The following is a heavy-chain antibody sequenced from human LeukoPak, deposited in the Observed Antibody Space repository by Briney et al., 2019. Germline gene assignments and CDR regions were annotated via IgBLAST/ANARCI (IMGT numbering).Heavy chain of an antibody. J-gene: IGHJ4*02. V-gene: IGHV1-69*13. Sequence: GASVKVSCKASGGTFSSYAISWVRQAPGQGLEWMGGIIPIFGTANYAQKFQGRVTITADESTSTAYMELSSLRSEDTAVYYCARGKSGSYYRGFDYWGQGTLVTVSS. CDR3: ARGKSGSYYRGFDY. D-gene: IGHD1-26*01. CDR1: GGTFSSYA. CDR2: IIPIFGTA.